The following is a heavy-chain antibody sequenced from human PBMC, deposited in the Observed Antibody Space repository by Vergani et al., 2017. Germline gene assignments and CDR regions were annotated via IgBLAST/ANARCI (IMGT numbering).Heavy chain of an antibody. CDR1: GGSFSGYY. CDR3: ARRYGDYEMTVYWFDP. V-gene: IGHV4-34*01. CDR2: INHSGST. Sequence: QVQLQQWGAGLLKPSETLSLTCAVYGGSFSGYYWSWIRQPPGKGLEWIGEINHSGSTNYNPSLKSRVTISVDKSKNQFSLKLSSVTAADTAVYYCARRYGDYEMTVYWFDPWGQGTLVTVSS. J-gene: IGHJ5*02. D-gene: IGHD4-17*01.